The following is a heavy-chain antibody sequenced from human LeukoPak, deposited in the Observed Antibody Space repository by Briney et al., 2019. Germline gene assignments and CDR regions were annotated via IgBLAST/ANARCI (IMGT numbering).Heavy chain of an antibody. J-gene: IGHJ4*02. V-gene: IGHV3-11*04. CDR1: GFTFSDYY. CDR2: ITSSGSTI. Sequence: PGGSLRLSCAASGFTFSDYYMNWIRQAPGKGLEWVSYITSSGSTIYYADSVKGRFTISRDNAKNSLYLEMNSLRAEDTAVYYCARDRSSLGPLDYWGQGTLVTVSS. CDR3: ARDRSSLGPLDY. D-gene: IGHD7-27*01.